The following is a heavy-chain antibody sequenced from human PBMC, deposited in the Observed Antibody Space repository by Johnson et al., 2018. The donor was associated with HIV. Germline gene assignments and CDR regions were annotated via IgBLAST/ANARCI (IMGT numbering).Heavy chain of an antibody. CDR1: GFTFSSYW. CDR3: TTDVLGVDAFDI. Sequence: VQLVESGGGLVQPGGSLRLSCAASGFTFSSYWMSWVRQAPGKGLEWVANIKQDGREKYYVDSVKGRFTISRDNAKNSLYLQLNSLKTEDTAVYYCTTDVLGVDAFDIWGQGTMVTVSS. D-gene: IGHD4/OR15-4a*01. J-gene: IGHJ3*02. V-gene: IGHV3-7*03. CDR2: IKQDGREK.